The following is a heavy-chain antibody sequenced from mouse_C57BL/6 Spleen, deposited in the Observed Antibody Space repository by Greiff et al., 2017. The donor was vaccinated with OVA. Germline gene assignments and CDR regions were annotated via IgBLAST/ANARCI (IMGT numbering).Heavy chain of an antibody. Sequence: EVKLVESGPGLVKPSQSLSLTCSVTGYSITSGYYWNWIRQFPGNKLEWMGYISYDGSNNYNPSLKNRISITRDTSKNQFFLKLNSVTTEDTATYYCAREYYYHYAMDYWGQGTSVTVSS. CDR1: GYSITSGYY. CDR3: AREYYYHYAMDY. J-gene: IGHJ4*01. V-gene: IGHV3-6*01. CDR2: ISYDGSN. D-gene: IGHD1-1*01.